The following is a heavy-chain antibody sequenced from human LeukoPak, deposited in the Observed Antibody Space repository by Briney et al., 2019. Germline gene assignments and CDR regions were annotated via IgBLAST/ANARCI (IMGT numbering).Heavy chain of an antibody. CDR3: AKSFYGGGTYGMDV. D-gene: IGHD4-23*01. CDR1: GFTFSSYG. J-gene: IGHJ6*02. Sequence: PGRSLRLSCAASGFTFSSYGMHWVRQAPGKGLEWVAAISYDGSNKYYADSVKGRFTTSRDNSKNTLYLQMNSLRAEDTAVYYCAKSFYGGGTYGMDVWGQGTTVTVSS. CDR2: ISYDGSNK. V-gene: IGHV3-30*18.